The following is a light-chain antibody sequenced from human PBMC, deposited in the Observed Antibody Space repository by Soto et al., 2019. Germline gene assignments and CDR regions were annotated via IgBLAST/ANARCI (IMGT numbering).Light chain of an antibody. Sequence: EIVLTQSAATLSLSPGERATLSCRASQSVSSYLAWYQQKPGQAPRLLIYDASNRATGIPARFSGSGSGTEFTLTISSLEPGDFAVYYCQQRSNWPRTVGQGTKVEIK. J-gene: IGKJ1*01. CDR3: QQRSNWPRT. CDR1: QSVSSY. V-gene: IGKV3-11*01. CDR2: DAS.